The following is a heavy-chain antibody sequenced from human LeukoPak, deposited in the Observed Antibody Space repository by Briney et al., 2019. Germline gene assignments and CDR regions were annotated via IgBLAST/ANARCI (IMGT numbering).Heavy chain of an antibody. CDR1: GFTFSSYG. J-gene: IGHJ4*02. Sequence: GGSLRLSCAASGFTFSSYGMHWVRQAPGKGLEWVAVIWYDGSNKYYADSVKGRFTISRDNSKNTLYLQMNSLRAEDTAVCYCAKDLLPIVVVPAAIPLWGQGTLVTVSS. D-gene: IGHD2-2*01. CDR3: AKDLLPIVVVPAAIPL. CDR2: IWYDGSNK. V-gene: IGHV3-33*06.